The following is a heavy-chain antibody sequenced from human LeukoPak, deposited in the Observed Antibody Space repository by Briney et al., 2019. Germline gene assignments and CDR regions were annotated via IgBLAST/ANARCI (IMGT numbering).Heavy chain of an antibody. CDR3: ARELGGYDSL. J-gene: IGHJ1*01. CDR2: INPSGGST. V-gene: IGHV1-46*01. CDR1: GYTFTTYY. Sequence: GSVKVSCKASGYTFTTYYIHWVRPAPGQGLEWMGIINPSGGSTRYAQKFQGRVTMTRDTSTSTVYMEVSSLRSEDTAVYYCARELGGYDSLWGQGTLVSASS. D-gene: IGHD5-12*01.